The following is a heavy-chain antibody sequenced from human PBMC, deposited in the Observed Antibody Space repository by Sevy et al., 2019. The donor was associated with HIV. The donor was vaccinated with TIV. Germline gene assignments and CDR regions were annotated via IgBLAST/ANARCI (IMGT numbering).Heavy chain of an antibody. CDR1: GFNIKTYN. Sequence: GGSLRLSCAASGFNIKTYNMNWVRQAPGKGLEWVSSISSSSTYIYYADSVKGRFTISRDNAKNSLYLQMSSLRAEDTAVYYCAGDLVIPSTTDYFYYAMDVWGQGTTVIVSS. CDR3: AGDLVIPSTTDYFYYAMDV. J-gene: IGHJ6*02. D-gene: IGHD2-2*01. CDR2: ISSSSTYI. V-gene: IGHV3-21*01.